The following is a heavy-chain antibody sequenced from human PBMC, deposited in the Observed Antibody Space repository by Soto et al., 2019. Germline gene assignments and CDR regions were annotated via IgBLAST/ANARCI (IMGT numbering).Heavy chain of an antibody. D-gene: IGHD6-13*01. Sequence: QVQLQESGPGLVKPSQTLSLTCTVSGGSISSGGYYWSWIRQHPGKGLEWIGYIYYSGSTYYNPSLTSRVTISVDTSKNQFSLKLSSVTAADTAVYYCARDGIAAAANWFDPWGQGTLVTVSS. J-gene: IGHJ5*02. CDR1: GGSISSGGYY. CDR2: IYYSGST. CDR3: ARDGIAAAANWFDP. V-gene: IGHV4-31*03.